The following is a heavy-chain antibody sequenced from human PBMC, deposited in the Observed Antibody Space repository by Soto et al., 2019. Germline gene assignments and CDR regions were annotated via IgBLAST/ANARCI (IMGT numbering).Heavy chain of an antibody. Sequence: EVQLVESGGGLVQPGGSLRLSCAASGFTFSSYWMSWVRQAPGKGLEWVANIKQDGSEKYYVDSVKGRFTISRDNAKNSLYLQMNSLRAEDTAVYYCAREGYCTSGVCYQDFDYWGQGTLVTVSS. J-gene: IGHJ4*02. D-gene: IGHD2-8*01. CDR1: GFTFSSYW. V-gene: IGHV3-7*01. CDR2: IKQDGSEK. CDR3: AREGYCTSGVCYQDFDY.